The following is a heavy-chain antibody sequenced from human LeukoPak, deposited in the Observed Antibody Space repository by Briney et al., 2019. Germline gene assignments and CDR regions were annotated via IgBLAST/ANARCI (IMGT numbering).Heavy chain of an antibody. V-gene: IGHV4-59*01. J-gene: IGHJ1*01. CDR2: IYYSGST. Sequence: SETLSLTCSVSGGSIHSYCWSWIRQPPGKGLEWIGYIYYSGSTNYNPSLKSRVTISVDTSKDQFSLKLSSVTAADTAVYYCARVGIAASGVEYFQHWGQGTLVTVSS. D-gene: IGHD6-13*01. CDR1: GGSIHSYC. CDR3: ARVGIAASGVEYFQH.